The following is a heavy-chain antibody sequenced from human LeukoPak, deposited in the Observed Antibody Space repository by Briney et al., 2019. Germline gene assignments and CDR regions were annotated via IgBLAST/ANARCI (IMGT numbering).Heavy chain of an antibody. J-gene: IGHJ6*03. Sequence: ASVKVSCKASGYTFTGYYLHWVRQAPGQGLEWMGCVNPNSGDTNYAQKFQGSVTMTRDTSISTAYMELSRLRSDDTAVYYCAIAQTSYGGGVYYYYYYMDVWGKGTTVTISS. V-gene: IGHV1-2*02. D-gene: IGHD5-18*01. CDR1: GYTFTGYY. CDR2: VNPNSGDT. CDR3: AIAQTSYGGGVYYYYYYMDV.